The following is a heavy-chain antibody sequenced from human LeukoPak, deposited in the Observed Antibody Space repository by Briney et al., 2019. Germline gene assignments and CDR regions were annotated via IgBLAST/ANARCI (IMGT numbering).Heavy chain of an antibody. Sequence: GGSLRLSCAASGFTFNSYSMNWVRQTPGRGLEWVSSISSSSGYINYADSVKGRFTISRDDSKNTLYLQMNSLRAEDTAIYYCARDPGTLATYFDYWGPGTLVTVSS. V-gene: IGHV3-21*04. CDR2: ISSSSGYI. J-gene: IGHJ4*02. D-gene: IGHD6-13*01. CDR1: GFTFNSYS. CDR3: ARDPGTLATYFDY.